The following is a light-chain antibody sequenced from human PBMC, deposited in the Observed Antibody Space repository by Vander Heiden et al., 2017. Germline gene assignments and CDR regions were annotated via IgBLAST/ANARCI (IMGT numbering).Light chain of an antibody. V-gene: IGLV3-1*01. J-gene: IGLJ3*02. CDR3: QVWDSSTAP. Sequence: SYELTRPSSASVSPGQTASITCSGDKLGDRDVCWYQQKPGQSPGLVIYHRDKRPSGIPERLSGSNSGNTAALTISGTQTMDEADYYCQVWDSSTAPFGGGTKLTVL. CDR1: KLGDRD. CDR2: HRD.